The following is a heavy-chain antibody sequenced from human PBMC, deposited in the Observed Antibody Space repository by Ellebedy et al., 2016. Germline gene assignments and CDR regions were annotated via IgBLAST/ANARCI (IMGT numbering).Heavy chain of an antibody. J-gene: IGHJ4*02. CDR1: GGSFSGYY. V-gene: IGHV4-34*01. D-gene: IGHD1-26*01. Sequence: SETLSLTXAVYGGSFSGYYWSWIRQPPGKGLEWIGEINHSGSTNYNPSLKSRVTISVDTSKNQFSLKLSSVTAADTAVYYCARGRSRGSSVFDYWGQGTLVTVSS. CDR2: INHSGST. CDR3: ARGRSRGSSVFDY.